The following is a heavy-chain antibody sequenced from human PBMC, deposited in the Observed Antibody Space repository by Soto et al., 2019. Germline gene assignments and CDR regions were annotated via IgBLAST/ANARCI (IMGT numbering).Heavy chain of an antibody. CDR3: ARGGSGYVWFNEF. J-gene: IGHJ4*02. CDR2: IIPVFGTA. D-gene: IGHD3-22*01. CDR1: GGLFSSYA. Sequence: SVKVSCKDSGGLFSSYAISWGRQAPVQGLEWMGGIIPVFGTAYYAQKFQGRVTITADESTNTAYMELSSLRSEDTAMYYCARGGSGYVWFNEFWGQGSLVTVSS. V-gene: IGHV1-69*01.